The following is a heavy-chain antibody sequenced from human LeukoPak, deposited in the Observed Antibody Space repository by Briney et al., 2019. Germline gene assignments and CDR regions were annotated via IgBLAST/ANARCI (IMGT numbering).Heavy chain of an antibody. Sequence: PGGSLRLSCAASGFTFSSYGMHWVRQAPGKGLEWVAFIRYDGSNKYYADSVKGRFTISRDNSKNTLYLQMNSLRAEDTAVYYCAKDRPDYSANSFDYWGQGTLVTVSS. V-gene: IGHV3-30*02. D-gene: IGHD4-11*01. J-gene: IGHJ4*02. CDR3: AKDRPDYSANSFDY. CDR1: GFTFSSYG. CDR2: IRYDGSNK.